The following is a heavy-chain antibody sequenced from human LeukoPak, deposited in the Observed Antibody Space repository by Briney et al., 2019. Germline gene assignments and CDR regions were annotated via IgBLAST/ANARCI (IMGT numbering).Heavy chain of an antibody. CDR1: GGSISSYY. V-gene: IGHV4-4*07. D-gene: IGHD1-26*01. CDR3: ARTTIVGATGWLDP. CDR2: IYTSGST. Sequence: SETLSLTCTVSGGSISSYYWSWIRQPAGKGLEWIGRIYTSGSTNYNPSLKSRVTMSVDTSKNQFSLKLSSVTAADTAVYYCARTTIVGATGWLDPWGQGTLVTVSS. J-gene: IGHJ5*02.